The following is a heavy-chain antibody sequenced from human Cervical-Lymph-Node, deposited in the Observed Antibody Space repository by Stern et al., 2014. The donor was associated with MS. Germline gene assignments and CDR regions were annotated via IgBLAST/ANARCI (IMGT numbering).Heavy chain of an antibody. CDR1: GLKLRDYA. CDR2: ISNTGDNT. D-gene: IGHD3-22*01. V-gene: IGHV3-23*04. J-gene: IGHJ4*02. CDR3: VKDRVRTMIIVAAFEY. Sequence: EVQLVESGGHLEQPGGALRLSCAASGLKLRDYAMSWVRQAPGKGLEWVSTISNTGDNTFYADSVKGRFTISRDNSENTLNLQMNSLRVEDTAIYYCVKDRVRTMIIVAAFEYWGQGALVTVSS.